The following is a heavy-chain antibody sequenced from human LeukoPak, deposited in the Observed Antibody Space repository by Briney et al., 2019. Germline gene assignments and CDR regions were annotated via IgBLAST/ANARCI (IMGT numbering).Heavy chain of an antibody. CDR3: ARGMINGGYSDY. Sequence: PSETLSLTCTVPGGSISIYYWSWIRQPPGKGLEWIGYIYYSGSTNYNPSLKSRVTISVDTSKNQFSLKLSSVTAADTAVYYCARGMINGGYSDYWGQGTLVTVSS. CDR2: IYYSGST. V-gene: IGHV4-59*01. D-gene: IGHD3-22*01. J-gene: IGHJ4*02. CDR1: GGSISIYY.